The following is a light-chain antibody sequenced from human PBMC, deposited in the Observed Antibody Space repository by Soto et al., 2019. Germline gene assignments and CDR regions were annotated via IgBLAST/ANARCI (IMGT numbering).Light chain of an antibody. CDR2: RAS. CDR3: LQYHNLWA. CDR1: QNIYYN. V-gene: IGKV3-15*01. J-gene: IGKJ1*01. Sequence: ILMTQSPATVSVSPGESATLSCRASQNIYYNVAWYQQRPGQAPRLLIYRASTRAPGVPARFSGSGSGTVFTLTISSLQPEDLAVYSCLQYHNLWAFGQGTKVDIK.